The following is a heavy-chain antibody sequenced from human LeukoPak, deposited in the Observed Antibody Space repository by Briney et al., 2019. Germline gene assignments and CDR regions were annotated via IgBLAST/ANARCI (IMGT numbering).Heavy chain of an antibody. J-gene: IGHJ4*02. CDR1: GFTFYRYT. CDR2: IWYDGSNK. CDR3: AREGPRGNSQFDY. V-gene: IGHV3-33*08. Sequence: GGSLRLSCATSGFTFYRYTIHWVRQAPGKGLEWVALIWYDGSNKYYTDSVKGRLTISRDNSKNTLYLQMNSLRAEDTAIYYCAREGPRGNSQFDYWGQGTLVTVSS. D-gene: IGHD2/OR15-2a*01.